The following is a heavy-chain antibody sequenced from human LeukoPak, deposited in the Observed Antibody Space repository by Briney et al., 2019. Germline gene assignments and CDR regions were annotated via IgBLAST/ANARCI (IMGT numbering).Heavy chain of an antibody. CDR1: GYTFTGYY. D-gene: IGHD6-19*01. Sequence: GASVKVSCKASGYTFTGYYMHWVRQAPGKGLEWMGGFDPEDGETIYAQKFQGRVTMTEDTSTDTAYMELSSLRSEDTAVYYCATSVWMTSVAGIDYWGQGTLVTVSS. J-gene: IGHJ4*02. CDR2: FDPEDGET. CDR3: ATSVWMTSVAGIDY. V-gene: IGHV1-24*01.